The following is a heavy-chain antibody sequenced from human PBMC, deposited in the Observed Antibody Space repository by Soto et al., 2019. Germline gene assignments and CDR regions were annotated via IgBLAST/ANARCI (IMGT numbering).Heavy chain of an antibody. CDR3: AIRNGSGSYYVDY. J-gene: IGHJ4*02. CDR1: GGSISSGGYY. V-gene: IGHV4-31*03. CDR2: LYYSGST. Sequence: QVQLQESGPGLVKPSQTLSLTCTVSGGSISSGGYYWSWIRQHPGKGLEWIGYLYYSGSTYYNPSLKSRVTISVDTSKNQFSLKLSSVTAADTAVYYCAIRNGSGSYYVDYWGQGTLVTVSS. D-gene: IGHD3-10*01.